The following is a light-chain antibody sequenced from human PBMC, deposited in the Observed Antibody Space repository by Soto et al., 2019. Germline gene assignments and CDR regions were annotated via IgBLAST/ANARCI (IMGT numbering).Light chain of an antibody. V-gene: IGLV1-51*01. J-gene: IGLJ3*02. CDR1: SSNIGNDY. Sequence: QSVLTQPPSVSAAPGQKVTFSCSGSSSNIGNDYVSWYQHLPGAAPKLLIDDNNQRPSGIPDRFSASKSGTSATLAITGLQPGDEADYYCGTWDTSLSAWVFGGGTKLTVL. CDR3: GTWDTSLSAWV. CDR2: DNN.